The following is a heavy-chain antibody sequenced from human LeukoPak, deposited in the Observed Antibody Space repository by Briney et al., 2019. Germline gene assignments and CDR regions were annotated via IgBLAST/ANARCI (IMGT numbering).Heavy chain of an antibody. CDR1: GYTFTSYA. Sequence: ASVKVSCKASGYTFTSYAMNWVRQAPGQGLEWMGWINTNTGNPTYAQGFTGRFVFSLDTSVSTAYLQISSLKAEDTAVYYCARGPLGLWFGELYDYWGQGTLVAVSS. J-gene: IGHJ4*02. CDR2: INTNTGNP. D-gene: IGHD3-10*01. CDR3: ARGPLGLWFGELYDY. V-gene: IGHV7-4-1*02.